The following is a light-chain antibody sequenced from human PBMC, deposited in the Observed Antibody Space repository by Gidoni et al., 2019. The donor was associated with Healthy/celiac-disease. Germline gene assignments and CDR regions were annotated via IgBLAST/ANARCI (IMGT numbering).Light chain of an antibody. CDR1: SSNIGAGYD. CDR2: GNS. J-gene: IGLJ3*02. Sequence: QSVLTQPPSVSGAPGPRVTIFCPGSSSNIGAGYDVLWYQQLPGTAPKLLIYGNSNRPSGVPDRFSGSKSGTSASLAITGLQAEDEADYYCQSYDSSLSGWVFGGGTKLTVL. CDR3: QSYDSSLSGWV. V-gene: IGLV1-40*01.